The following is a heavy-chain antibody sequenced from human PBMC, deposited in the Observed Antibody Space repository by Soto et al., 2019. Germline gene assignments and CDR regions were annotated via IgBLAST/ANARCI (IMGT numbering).Heavy chain of an antibody. CDR1: GYTFTSYG. CDR2: ISAYNGNT. J-gene: IGHJ3*02. Sequence: GASVKVSCKASGYTFTSYGISWVRQAPGQGLEWMGWISAYNGNTNYAQKLQGRVTMTTDTSTSTAYMELRSLRSDDTAVYYCARNIVATIRPGKVPDAFDIWGQGTMVTVSS. D-gene: IGHD5-12*01. V-gene: IGHV1-18*04. CDR3: ARNIVATIRPGKVPDAFDI.